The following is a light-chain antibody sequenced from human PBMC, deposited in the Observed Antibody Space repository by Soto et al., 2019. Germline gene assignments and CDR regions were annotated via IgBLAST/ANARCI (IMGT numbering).Light chain of an antibody. V-gene: IGKV3-15*01. CDR3: QQYNNWPRT. CDR1: QSVSSS. CDR2: GAS. Sequence: EIVLTQSPATLSLSPGERATLSCRATQSVSSSLAWYQQKPGQAPRLLIYGASTRATGIPARCSGSGSGTEFTLTISSLQSEDFAVYYCQQYNNWPRTFGQGTKVDTK. J-gene: IGKJ1*01.